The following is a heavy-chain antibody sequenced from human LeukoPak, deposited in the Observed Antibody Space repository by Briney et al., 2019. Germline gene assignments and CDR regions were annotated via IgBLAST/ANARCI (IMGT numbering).Heavy chain of an antibody. V-gene: IGHV4-38-2*01. CDR3: ARYTTEVVTAKWFDP. CDR2: IYHSGST. CDR1: GSSISSGDY. Sequence: SETLSLTCAVSGSSISSGDYWGWIRQPPGKGLEWIGSIYHSGSTHYNPSLKSRVTISVDTSKNQFSLKLSSVTAADTAVYYCARYTTEVVTAKWFDPGGKGTLVTVSS. J-gene: IGHJ5*02. D-gene: IGHD2-21*02.